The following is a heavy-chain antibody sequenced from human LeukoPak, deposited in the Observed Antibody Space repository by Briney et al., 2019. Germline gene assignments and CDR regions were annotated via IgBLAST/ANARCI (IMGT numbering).Heavy chain of an antibody. J-gene: IGHJ6*02. D-gene: IGHD2-2*01. CDR3: AKDALPHCSSTSCYGNYYYGMDV. CDR1: GFTFSSYA. Sequence: GGSLRLSCAASGFTFSSYAMSWVRQAPGKGLEWVSAISGSGGSTYYADSVKGRFTISRDNSKNTLYLQMNSLRAEDTAVYYCAKDALPHCSSTSCYGNYYYGMDVWGQGTTVTVPS. CDR2: ISGSGGST. V-gene: IGHV3-23*01.